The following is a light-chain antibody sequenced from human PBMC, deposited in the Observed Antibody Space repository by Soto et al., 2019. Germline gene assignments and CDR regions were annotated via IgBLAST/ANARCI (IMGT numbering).Light chain of an antibody. CDR3: CSYAGSSTSPYV. V-gene: IGLV2-23*01. Sequence: QSALTQPASVSGSPGRSTPFPGLGTTGVVGSYNLVSWYQQHPGKAPKLMIYEGSKRPSGVSNRFSGSKSGNTASLTISGLQAEDEADYYCCSYAGSSTSPYVFGTGTKLTVL. CDR2: EGS. CDR1: TGVVGSYNL. J-gene: IGLJ1*01.